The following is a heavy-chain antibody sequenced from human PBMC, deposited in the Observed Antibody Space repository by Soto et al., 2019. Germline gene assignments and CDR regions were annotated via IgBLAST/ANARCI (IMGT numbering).Heavy chain of an antibody. CDR3: ARDRQYTYYYYYGMEV. D-gene: IGHD4-4*01. V-gene: IGHV1-18*04. Sequence: QVQLVQSGAEVKKPGASVQVSCKASGYTFTSYGISWVRQAPGQGLEWMGWSSAYNGNTNYAQKLQGRVTMTQDTSTSTAYMELRSLRSDGTAVYYCARDRQYTYYYYYGMEVWGQGTTVTVSS. CDR1: GYTFTSYG. J-gene: IGHJ6*02. CDR2: SSAYNGNT.